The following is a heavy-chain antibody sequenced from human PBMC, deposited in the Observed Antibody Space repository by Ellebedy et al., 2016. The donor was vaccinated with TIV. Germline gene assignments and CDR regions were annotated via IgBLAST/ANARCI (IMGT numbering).Heavy chain of an antibody. CDR2: LHPSGTP. CDR3: ARHGPQWFDAFDL. Sequence: SQTLSLTCAVSGVSITSHFWTWIRPPAGGGLEWIGRLHPSGTPNYNPSLQSRVIMSRDTSKDQFSLKLSSVTAADTAVYYCARHGPQWFDAFDLWGQGTLVTVSS. V-gene: IGHV4-4*07. J-gene: IGHJ3*01. CDR1: GVSITSHF. D-gene: IGHD3-22*01.